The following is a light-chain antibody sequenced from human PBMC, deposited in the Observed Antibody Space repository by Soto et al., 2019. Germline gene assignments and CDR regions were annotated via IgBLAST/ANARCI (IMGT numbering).Light chain of an antibody. J-gene: IGKJ1*01. CDR2: GAS. Sequence: EIVLTQSPGTLSLSPGERATLSCRASQSVSSSYLAWYQQKPGQAPRLLIYGASSRASGIPDRFSGSGSGTDFTLTISRLEAEDFAVYYCQQYGSSAWTFGQGTNVDIK. CDR1: QSVSSSY. CDR3: QQYGSSAWT. V-gene: IGKV3-20*01.